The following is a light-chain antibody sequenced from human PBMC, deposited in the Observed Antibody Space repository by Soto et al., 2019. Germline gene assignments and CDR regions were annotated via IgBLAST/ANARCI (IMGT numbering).Light chain of an antibody. CDR1: ETISTF. V-gene: IGKV1-39*01. CDR2: AAS. Sequence: DIQMTQSPSSLSASVGDRVTTTCRASETISTFLNWYQHKPGKAPKLLIYAASRLQSGVPSRFSGSGSGTDFTLTINGLQPEDFASYYCQQSYSTSPITFGQGTRLEI. J-gene: IGKJ5*01. CDR3: QQSYSTSPIT.